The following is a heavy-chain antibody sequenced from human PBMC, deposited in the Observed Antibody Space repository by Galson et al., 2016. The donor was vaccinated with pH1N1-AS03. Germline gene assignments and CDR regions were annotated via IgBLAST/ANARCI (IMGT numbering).Heavy chain of an antibody. D-gene: IGHD1-26*01. V-gene: IGHV1-2*04. CDR3: ARDPRGPCSSATCATTYYFGMDG. CDR1: GYIFTGFY. CDR2: INPNNGVT. Sequence: SVKVSGKASGYIFTGFYVHWVRQAPGQGLEWMGWINPNNGVTNYAQKFQAWVTMTGDTSISTAYMELYGLKSDDTAVYYCARDPRGPCSSATCATTYYFGMDGWGQGTTVIFSS. J-gene: IGHJ6*02.